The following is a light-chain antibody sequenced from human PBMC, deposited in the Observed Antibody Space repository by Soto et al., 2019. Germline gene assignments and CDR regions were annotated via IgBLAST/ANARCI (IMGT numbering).Light chain of an antibody. CDR3: GSYAGSDTFV. V-gene: IGLV2-14*01. Sequence: QSVLTQPASVSGSPGQSNTITCTGTSSDIYAYNYVSWYQQHPGKAPKVVISGVNIRPSGVSSRFSGSKSGNTASLTISGLQAEDEAEYFCGSYAGSDTFVFGTGTKVTVL. CDR2: GVN. CDR1: SSDIYAYNY. J-gene: IGLJ1*01.